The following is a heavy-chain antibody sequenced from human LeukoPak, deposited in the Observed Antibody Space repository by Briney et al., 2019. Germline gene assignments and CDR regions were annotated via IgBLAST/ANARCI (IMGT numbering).Heavy chain of an antibody. CDR1: EGTFRGYA. CDR2: IIPIFGTA. D-gene: IGHD6-19*01. CDR3: ARAQWLPPNYFDY. J-gene: IGHJ4*02. Sequence: GGSLKVSCKPSEGTFRGYAISWVRQAPGQGLDWMGGIIPIFGTANYAQKFQGRVTITTDESTSTAYMELSSLRSEDTAVYYCARAQWLPPNYFDYWGQGTLVTVSS. V-gene: IGHV1-69*05.